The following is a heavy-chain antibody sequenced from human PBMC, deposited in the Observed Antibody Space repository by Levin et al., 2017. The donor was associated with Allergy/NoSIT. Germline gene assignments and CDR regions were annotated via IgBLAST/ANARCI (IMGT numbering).Heavy chain of an antibody. V-gene: IGHV1-18*01. CDR2: ISAYNGNT. CDR1: GYTFTSYG. D-gene: IGHD3-3*01. Sequence: ASVKVSCKASGYTFTSYGISWVRQAPGQGLEWMGWISAYNGNTNYAQKLQGRVTMTTDTSTSTAYMELRSLRSDDTAVYYCARVDPGADFWSGPPDYWGQGTLVTVSS. J-gene: IGHJ4*02. CDR3: ARVDPGADFWSGPPDY.